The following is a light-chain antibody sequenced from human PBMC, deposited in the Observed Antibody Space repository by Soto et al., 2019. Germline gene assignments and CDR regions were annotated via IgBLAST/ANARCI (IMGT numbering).Light chain of an antibody. V-gene: IGLV1-51*02. Sequence: QSVLTQPPSVSAAPGQKVTISCSGSSSNIGNNYVSWYQQLPGTAPKLLIYENNKRPSGIPDRFSGSKSGTSATLGITGLQTGDEADYYCGTWDSSLSAWVFGGGTKVTVI. CDR1: SSNIGNNY. CDR2: ENN. J-gene: IGLJ3*02. CDR3: GTWDSSLSAWV.